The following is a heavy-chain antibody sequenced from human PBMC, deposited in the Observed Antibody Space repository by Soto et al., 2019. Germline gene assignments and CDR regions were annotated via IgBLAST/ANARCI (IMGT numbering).Heavy chain of an antibody. Sequence: PSETLSLTCTVSGGSISSYYWSWIRQPPGKGLEWIGYIYYSGSTNYNPSLKSRVTMSVDTSKNQFSLKLSSVTAADTAVYYCARADYAWFDPWGQGTLVTVSS. D-gene: IGHD4-17*01. CDR1: GGSISSYY. CDR2: IYYSGST. J-gene: IGHJ5*02. V-gene: IGHV4-59*01. CDR3: ARADYAWFDP.